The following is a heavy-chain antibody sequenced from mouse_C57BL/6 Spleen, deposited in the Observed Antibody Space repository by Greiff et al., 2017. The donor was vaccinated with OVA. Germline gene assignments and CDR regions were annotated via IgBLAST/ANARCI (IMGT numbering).Heavy chain of an antibody. CDR3: ARGDYDYDGFAY. Sequence: EVQVVESGGGLVKPGGSLKLSCAASGFTFSSYAMSWVRQTPEKRLAWVATISDGGSYTYYPDNVKGRFTISRDNAKNNLYLQMSHLKSEDTAMYYCARGDYDYDGFAYWGQGTLVTVSA. CDR2: ISDGGSYT. V-gene: IGHV5-4*01. D-gene: IGHD2-4*01. CDR1: GFTFSSYA. J-gene: IGHJ3*01.